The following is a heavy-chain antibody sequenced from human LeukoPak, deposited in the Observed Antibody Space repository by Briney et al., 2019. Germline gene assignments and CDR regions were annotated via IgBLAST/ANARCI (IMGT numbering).Heavy chain of an antibody. CDR2: ISSSSSYI. J-gene: IGHJ4*02. D-gene: IGHD6-13*01. V-gene: IGHV3-21*01. CDR1: GFTFSSYS. CDR3: ARDVLGGEAASIGITADY. Sequence: GGSLRLSCAASGFTFSSYSMNWVRQAPGKGPEWVSSISSSSSYIYYADSVKGRFTTSRDNAKNSLYVQMNSLRAEDTAVYYCARDVLGGEAASIGITADYWGEGTLVTVSS.